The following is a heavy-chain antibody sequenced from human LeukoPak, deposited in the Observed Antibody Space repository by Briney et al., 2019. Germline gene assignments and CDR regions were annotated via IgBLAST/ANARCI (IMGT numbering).Heavy chain of an antibody. Sequence: SETLSLTCTVSGGSISSYYWSWIRQPAVKGLEWIGRIYTSGSTNYNPSLKSRVTMSVDTSKNQFSLKLSSVTAADTAVYYCASGGYSSGWSYGMDVWGQGTTVTVSS. CDR3: ASGGYSSGWSYGMDV. J-gene: IGHJ6*02. CDR1: GGSISSYY. CDR2: IYTSGST. D-gene: IGHD6-19*01. V-gene: IGHV4-4*07.